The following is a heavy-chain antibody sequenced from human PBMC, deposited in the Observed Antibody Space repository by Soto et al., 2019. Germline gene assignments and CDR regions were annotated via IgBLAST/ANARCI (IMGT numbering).Heavy chain of an antibody. D-gene: IGHD3-22*01. CDR1: GYTFTSYD. CDR3: ARGLYYYDSSGYYYYYYGMDV. J-gene: IGHJ6*02. CDR2: MNPNSGNT. V-gene: IGHV1-8*01. Sequence: QVQLVQSGAEVKKPGASVKVSWKASGYTFTSYDINWVRQATGQGLEWMGWMNPNSGNTGYAQKFQGRVTMTRNTSISTAYMELSSLRSEDTAVYYCARGLYYYDSSGYYYYYYGMDVWGQGTTVTVSS.